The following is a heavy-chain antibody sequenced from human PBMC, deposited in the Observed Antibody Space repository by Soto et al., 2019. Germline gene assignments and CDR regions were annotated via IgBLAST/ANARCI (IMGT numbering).Heavy chain of an antibody. CDR2: ISGGGDTK. CDR3: AKGRGGSGSLTPRVDF. J-gene: IGHJ4*02. V-gene: IGHV3-23*01. Sequence: EVQLLESGGGLVQPGGSLRLSCAASGFTFNNYAMTWVRQAPGKGLEWVSAISGGGDTKSYADYVKGRFTVSRDGSKNTLYLQMSSLRAEDTALYYCAKGRGGSGSLTPRVDFWGQGTLVTVSS. D-gene: IGHD3-10*01. CDR1: GFTFNNYA.